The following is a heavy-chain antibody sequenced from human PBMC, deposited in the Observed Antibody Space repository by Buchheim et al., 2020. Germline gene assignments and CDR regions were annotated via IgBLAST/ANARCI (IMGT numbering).Heavy chain of an antibody. CDR2: IRHDGTNK. CDR1: GFHFYNYG. CDR3: VLYATVYYNGMDV. D-gene: IGHD2-15*01. Sequence: QVQLVQSGGGVVQPGRSLRLSCAASGFHFYNYGMNWVRQAPGHGLEWVAFIRHDGTNKFYADSVKGRLTISRADSKNTPYLQMNGLRAEDTAVYYCVLYATVYYNGMDVWGQGTT. V-gene: IGHV3-30*02. J-gene: IGHJ6*02.